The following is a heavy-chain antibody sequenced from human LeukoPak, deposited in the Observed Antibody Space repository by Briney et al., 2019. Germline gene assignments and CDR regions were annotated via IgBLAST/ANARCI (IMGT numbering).Heavy chain of an antibody. J-gene: IGHJ4*02. CDR3: ATEIVGYGDVHYFDS. V-gene: IGHV1-24*01. CDR1: GYTLTEIS. CDR2: FNPEDVET. D-gene: IGHD4-17*01. Sequence: ASVTVSCKVSGYTLTEISMHWVRQAPGQGLEGMGGFNPEDVETIYARSFQGRLTVTEDTSTDTAYMELSSLRAEDTAMYYCATEIVGYGDVHYFDSWGQGTLVTVS.